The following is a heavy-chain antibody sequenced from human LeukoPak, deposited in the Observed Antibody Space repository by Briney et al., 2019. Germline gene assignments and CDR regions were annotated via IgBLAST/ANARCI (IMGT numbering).Heavy chain of an antibody. CDR2: ISYSGST. CDR1: GGSISSSSYY. D-gene: IGHD2-15*01. J-gene: IGHJ6*03. Sequence: PSETLSLTCTVSGGSISSSSYYWGWIRQPPGKGLEWIGSISYSGSTYHNPSLKSRVTISVDTSKNQFSLKLSSVTAADTAVYYCARGYCSGGSCYSYYYYNYMDVWGKGTMVTVSS. CDR3: ARGYCSGGSCYSYYYYNYMDV. V-gene: IGHV4-39*07.